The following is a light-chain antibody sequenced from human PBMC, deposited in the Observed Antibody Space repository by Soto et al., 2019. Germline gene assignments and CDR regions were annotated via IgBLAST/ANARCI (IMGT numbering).Light chain of an antibody. CDR1: QSVSSSY. Sequence: EIVLTQSPGTLSLSPGERATLSCRASQSVSSSYLAWYQQKPGQAPRLLIYGASSRATAIPDRFSGSGSGTDFTLTISRLEPEDFAVYYCQQGGITCGQGTRVVIK. V-gene: IGKV3-20*01. CDR2: GAS. CDR3: QQGGIT. J-gene: IGKJ5*01.